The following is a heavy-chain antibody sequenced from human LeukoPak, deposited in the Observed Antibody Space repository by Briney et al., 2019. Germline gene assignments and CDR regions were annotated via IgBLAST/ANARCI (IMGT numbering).Heavy chain of an antibody. CDR3: ARGGAYYDSSATDY. D-gene: IGHD3-22*01. V-gene: IGHV1-18*01. J-gene: IGHJ4*02. CDR1: RYTFTSYG. Sequence: ASVKGSCKASRYTFTSYGIRWVRQAPGQGLEWMGWISAYNGNTNYAQKLQGRVTMTTDTSTSTAYMELRSLRSDDTAVYYCARGGAYYDSSATDYWGQGTLVTVSS. CDR2: ISAYNGNT.